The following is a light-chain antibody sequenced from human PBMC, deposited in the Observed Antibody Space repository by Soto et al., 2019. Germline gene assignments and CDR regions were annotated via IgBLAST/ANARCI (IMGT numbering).Light chain of an antibody. Sequence: EVAVTQSPGTLSSPPGEIATLSCMASQSVTSDYLAWYQQKPGQSPRLLMSGASRRATGVPDRFSGSGSGTDFTLTISRLEPEDFAVYYCQQYGSSGTFGQGTKVDIK. CDR1: QSVTSDY. CDR2: GAS. CDR3: QQYGSSGT. J-gene: IGKJ1*01. V-gene: IGKV3-20*01.